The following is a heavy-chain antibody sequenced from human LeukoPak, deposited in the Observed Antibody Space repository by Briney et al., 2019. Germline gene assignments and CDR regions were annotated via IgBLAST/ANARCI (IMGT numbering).Heavy chain of an antibody. CDR2: IYHSGST. J-gene: IGHJ4*02. Sequence: SETLSLTCAVSGYSISSGYYWGWIRQPPGKGLEWIGSIYHSGSTYYNPSLKSRVTISVDTSKNQFSLKLSSMTAAVTAVYYCAIHRGIAARRFVGYFDYWGQGTLVTVSS. CDR3: AIHRGIAARRFVGYFDY. D-gene: IGHD6-6*01. V-gene: IGHV4-38-2*01. CDR1: GYSISSGYY.